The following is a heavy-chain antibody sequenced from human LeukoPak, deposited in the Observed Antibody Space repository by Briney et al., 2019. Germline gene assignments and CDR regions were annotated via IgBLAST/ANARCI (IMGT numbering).Heavy chain of an antibody. CDR1: GFTFSSYA. J-gene: IGHJ4*02. Sequence: GGSLRLSCAASGFTFSSYAMSWVRQAPGKGLEWVSAISGSGGSTYYADSVKGRFTISRDNSKNTLYLQMNSLRAEDTAVYYCAKDAAGSSSDSSGYSDWGQGTLVTVSS. V-gene: IGHV3-23*01. CDR2: ISGSGGST. CDR3: AKDAAGSSSDSSGYSD. D-gene: IGHD3-22*01.